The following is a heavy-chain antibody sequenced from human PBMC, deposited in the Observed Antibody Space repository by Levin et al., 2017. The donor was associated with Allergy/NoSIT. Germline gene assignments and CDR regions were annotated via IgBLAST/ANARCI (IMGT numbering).Heavy chain of an antibody. V-gene: IGHV4-39*01. J-gene: IGHJ4*02. CDR3: ARHDVGIYWFDY. Sequence: ASETLSLTCTVSGGSISSSSYYWGWIRQPPGKGLEWIGSIYYSGSTYYYNPSLKSRVTISVDTSKNQFSLKLSSVTAADTAVYYCARHDVGIYWFDYWGQGTLVTVSS. CDR2: IYYSGSTY. D-gene: IGHD1-26*01. CDR1: GGSISSSSYY.